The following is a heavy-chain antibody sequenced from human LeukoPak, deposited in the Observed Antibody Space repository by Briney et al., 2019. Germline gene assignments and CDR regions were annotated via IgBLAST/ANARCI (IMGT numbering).Heavy chain of an antibody. CDR1: GYTFTSYG. CDR3: ARGHTQIPGYSSGWYSEGTVDY. V-gene: IGHV1-18*01. D-gene: IGHD6-19*01. J-gene: IGHJ4*02. Sequence: ASVKVPCKASGYTFTSYGISWVRQAPGQGLEWMGWISAYNGNTNYAQKLQGRVTMTTDTSTSTAYMELRSLRSDDTAVYYCARGHTQIPGYSSGWYSEGTVDYWGQGTLVTVSS. CDR2: ISAYNGNT.